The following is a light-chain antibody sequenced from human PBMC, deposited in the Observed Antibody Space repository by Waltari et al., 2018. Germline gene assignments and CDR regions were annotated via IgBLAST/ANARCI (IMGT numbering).Light chain of an antibody. J-gene: IGKJ1*01. Sequence: DIQMTQSPSSVSASVGDRVTITCRASQGIRSSLAWYQQTPGKPPKLLIFAASVLQSGVPSRFSGSESGSEFTLTISSLLPEDSATYYCQQAVSFPWTFGQGTKVEIK. V-gene: IGKV1D-12*01. CDR1: QGIRSS. CDR2: AAS. CDR3: QQAVSFPWT.